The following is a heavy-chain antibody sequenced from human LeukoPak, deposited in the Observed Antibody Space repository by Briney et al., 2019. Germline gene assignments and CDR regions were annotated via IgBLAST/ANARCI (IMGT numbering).Heavy chain of an antibody. J-gene: IGHJ4*02. CDR3: ARPATGYCSSAGCHWDS. CDR1: GFTFSTHS. D-gene: IGHD2-2*01. CDR2: ISASSNFI. Sequence: GGSLRLSCAASGFTFSTHSMYWVRQAPGKGLEWVSSISASSNFIHYAESVRGRFTISRDNAKNSLYLQMSSLGAQGTAVYYCARPATGYCSSAGCHWDSWGQGTLVTVSS. V-gene: IGHV3-21*01.